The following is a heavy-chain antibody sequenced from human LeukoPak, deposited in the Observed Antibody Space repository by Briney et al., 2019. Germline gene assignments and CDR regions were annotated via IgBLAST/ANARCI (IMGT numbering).Heavy chain of an antibody. D-gene: IGHD5-18*01. CDR2: ISGSGGST. V-gene: IGHV3-23*01. Sequence: GGTLRLSCAASGFTFRRYGMSWVRQAAGKGLEWVSAISGSGGSTYYGDSVKGRFTISRDNSKNTLYLQMNSLRAEDTAVYYCAKAPGGYSYGIDYWGQGTLVTVSS. CDR3: AKAPGGYSYGIDY. J-gene: IGHJ4*02. CDR1: GFTFRRYG.